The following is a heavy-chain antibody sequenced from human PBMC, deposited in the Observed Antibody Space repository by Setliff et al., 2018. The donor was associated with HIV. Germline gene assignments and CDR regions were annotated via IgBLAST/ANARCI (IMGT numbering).Heavy chain of an antibody. V-gene: IGHV1-69*13. CDR2: IIPIFGTV. Sequence: RASVKVSCKASGGTFSNYAISWVRQAPGHGLEWMGGIIPIFGTVNYAQRFQGRVTITADESTSTAYMELSSLRSEDTAVYYCARGALLAVFDFDHWGHGTLVTVSS. CDR3: ARGALLAVFDFDH. J-gene: IGHJ4*01. D-gene: IGHD3-10*01. CDR1: GGTFSNYA.